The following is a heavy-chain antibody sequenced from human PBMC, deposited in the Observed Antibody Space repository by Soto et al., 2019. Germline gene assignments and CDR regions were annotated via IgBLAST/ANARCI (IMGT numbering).Heavy chain of an antibody. CDR2: INHSGST. CDR3: ARGRDPTLYLRESSDYDY. D-gene: IGHD3-10*01. CDR1: GGSFSGYY. Sequence: QVQLQQWGAGLLKPSETLSLTCAVYGGSFSGYYWSWIRQPPGKGLEWIGEINHSGSTNYNPSLTSRVTISVDTSKHQFSLKLSSVTAADTAAYYCARGRDPTLYLRESSDYDYWGQGTLVTVSS. V-gene: IGHV4-34*01. J-gene: IGHJ4*02.